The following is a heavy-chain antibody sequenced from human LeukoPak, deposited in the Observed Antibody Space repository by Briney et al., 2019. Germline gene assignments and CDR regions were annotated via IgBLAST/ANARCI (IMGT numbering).Heavy chain of an antibody. CDR3: ARFDIVEEGGPDY. J-gene: IGHJ4*02. CDR2: IYHSGST. CDR1: GGAISRGDYY. D-gene: IGHD2-15*01. V-gene: IGHV4-30-4*01. Sequence: SETLSLTCNVSGGAISRGDYYWSWIRQPPGKGLEWRGYIYHSGSTYYNSPLKSRITISVDTSKNQFSLKVTSVTAADTATYYCARFDIVEEGGPDYWGQGTLVTVSS.